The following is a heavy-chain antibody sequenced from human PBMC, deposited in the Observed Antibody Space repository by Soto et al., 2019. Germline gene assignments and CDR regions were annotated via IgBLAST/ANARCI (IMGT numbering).Heavy chain of an antibody. CDR2: ISGYNGNT. CDR1: GYEFDNYG. D-gene: IGHD3-10*01. J-gene: IGHJ3*01. CDR3: ARGLTRFGESTDPCDV. Sequence: QVQLVQSGAEVKNPGASVTVSCKASGYEFDNYGISWVRQAPGQGLEWMGWISGYNGNTNSAENFHGRVTMTRDTSTRIAYMELKSRRSDDTAVYYCARGLTRFGESTDPCDVWGQGTMVTVSS. V-gene: IGHV1-18*01.